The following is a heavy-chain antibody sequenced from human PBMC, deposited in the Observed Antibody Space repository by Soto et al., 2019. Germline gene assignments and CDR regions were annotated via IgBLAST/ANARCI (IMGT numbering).Heavy chain of an antibody. D-gene: IGHD1-1*01. CDR2: INPNSGGT. CDR1: GYTFTGYY. V-gene: IGHV1-2*04. Sequence: ASVKVSCKASGYTFTGYYMHWVRQAPGQGLEWMGWINPNSGGTNYAQKFQGWVTMTRDTSISTAYMELSRLRSDDTAVYYCARLPMTTTHDPSGMDVWGQGTTVTVSS. CDR3: ARLPMTTTHDPSGMDV. J-gene: IGHJ6*02.